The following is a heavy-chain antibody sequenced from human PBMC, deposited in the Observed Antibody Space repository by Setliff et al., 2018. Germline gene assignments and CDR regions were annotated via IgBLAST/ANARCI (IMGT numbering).Heavy chain of an antibody. CDR3: ARGGLWFGELLWKYYYYGMDV. D-gene: IGHD3-10*01. CDR1: GGSISSGTYY. CDR2: IYTSGST. V-gene: IGHV4-61*09. J-gene: IGHJ6*02. Sequence: SETLSLTCTVSGGSISSGTYYWSWIRQPAGKGLEWIGHIYTSGSTSYNPSLRSRVTISVDTSKNQFSLNLSSVTAADTAVYYCARGGLWFGELLWKYYYYGMDVWGQGTTGTV.